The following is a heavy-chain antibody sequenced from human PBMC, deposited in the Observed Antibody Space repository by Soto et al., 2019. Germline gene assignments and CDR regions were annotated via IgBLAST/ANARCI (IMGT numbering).Heavy chain of an antibody. D-gene: IGHD5-12*01. J-gene: IGHJ6*02. CDR3: ARLIVAPKTRRYYYYYGMDV. CDR1: GGSISSGGYY. Sequence: SETLSLTCTVSGGSISSGGYYWSWIRQPPGKGLEWIGEINHSGSTNYNPSLKSRVTISVDTSKNQFSLKLSSVTAAGTAVYYCARLIVAPKTRRYYYYYGMDVWGQGTTVTVSS. V-gene: IGHV4-39*07. CDR2: INHSGST.